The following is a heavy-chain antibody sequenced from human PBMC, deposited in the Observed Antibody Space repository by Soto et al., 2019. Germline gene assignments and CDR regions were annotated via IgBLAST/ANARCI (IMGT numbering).Heavy chain of an antibody. CDR1: GGSISSSNW. J-gene: IGHJ4*02. D-gene: IGHD6-13*01. V-gene: IGHV4-4*02. Sequence: SETLSLTCAVSGGSISSSNWWSWVRQPPGEGLEWIGEIYHSGSTNYNPSLKSRVTISVDKSKNQFSLKLSSVTAADTAVYYCARDGYWAAAGTLAYWGQGTLVTVSS. CDR2: IYHSGST. CDR3: ARDGYWAAAGTLAY.